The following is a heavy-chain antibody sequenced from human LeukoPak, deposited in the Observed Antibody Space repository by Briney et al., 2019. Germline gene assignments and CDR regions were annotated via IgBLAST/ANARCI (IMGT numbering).Heavy chain of an antibody. CDR2: IYYSGST. CDR3: ARGLDDYDYYFDY. Sequence: SETLSLTCTVSGGSISSYYWSWIRQPPGKGREGIGYIYYSGSTSYNPSLKSRVTISVDTSKNQFSLKLSSVPAADTAVYYCARGLDDYDYYFDYWGQGTLVTVSS. J-gene: IGHJ4*02. CDR1: GGSISSYY. D-gene: IGHD5-24*01. V-gene: IGHV4-59*01.